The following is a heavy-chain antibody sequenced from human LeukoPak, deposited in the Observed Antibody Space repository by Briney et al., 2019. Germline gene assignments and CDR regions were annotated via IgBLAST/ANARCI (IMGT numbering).Heavy chain of an antibody. CDR3: ARDQLAYCGGDCPPAGY. CDR1: GYTFTSYY. Sequence: ASVKVSCKASGYTFTSYYVHWVRQAPGQWLEWMGIINPSGGSTSYAQKFRGRVTMTRDTSTSTVYMELSSLRSEDTAVYYCARDQLAYCGGDCPPAGYWGQGTLVTVSS. D-gene: IGHD2-21*02. CDR2: INPSGGST. J-gene: IGHJ4*02. V-gene: IGHV1-46*01.